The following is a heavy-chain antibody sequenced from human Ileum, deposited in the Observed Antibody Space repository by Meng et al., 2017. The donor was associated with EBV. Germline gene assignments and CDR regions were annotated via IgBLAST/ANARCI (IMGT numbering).Heavy chain of an antibody. J-gene: IGHJ4*02. V-gene: IGHV4-4*02. CDR3: VRDAFQYASGIPAH. D-gene: IGHD3-16*01. CDR1: GDPFSGSSW. Sequence: VQLHESGPSLVRPSGTLSLTCTVSGDPFSGSSWWSWVRQSPEKGLEWIGEVYPSGTPYYNPSLKSRVTISLDKSRNQFSLNLIHVTAADAAVYYCVRDAFQYASGIPAHWGQGTLVTVSS. CDR2: VYPSGTP.